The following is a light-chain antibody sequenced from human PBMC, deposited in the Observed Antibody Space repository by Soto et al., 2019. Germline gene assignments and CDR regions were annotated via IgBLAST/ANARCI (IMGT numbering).Light chain of an antibody. CDR1: QSVSSSY. V-gene: IGKV3D-20*02. J-gene: IGKJ1*01. Sequence: IVLTPSPGTLSLSPGERATLSCRAIQSVSSSYLAWYQQKPGQAPRLLIYDASNRATGIPARFSGSGSGTDFTLTISSLEPEDFAVYYCQQRGNRPPWTFGQGTKVDIK. CDR2: DAS. CDR3: QQRGNRPPWT.